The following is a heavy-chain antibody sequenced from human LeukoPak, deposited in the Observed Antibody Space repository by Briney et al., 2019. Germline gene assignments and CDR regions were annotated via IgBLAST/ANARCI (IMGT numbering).Heavy chain of an antibody. Sequence: ASVRVSCKASGYTFTSYYMHWVRQAPGQGLEWMGIINPSGGSTSYAQKLQGRVTMTRDTSTSTVYMELSSLRSEDKAVYYCAREGYSGITSAFDIWGQGTMVTVSS. V-gene: IGHV1-46*01. CDR2: INPSGGST. CDR3: AREGYSGITSAFDI. J-gene: IGHJ3*02. CDR1: GYTFTSYY. D-gene: IGHD1-26*01.